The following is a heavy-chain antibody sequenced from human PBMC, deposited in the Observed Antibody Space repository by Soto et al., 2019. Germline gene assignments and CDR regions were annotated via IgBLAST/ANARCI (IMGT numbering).Heavy chain of an antibody. CDR2: IYYSGST. D-gene: IGHD3-22*01. Sequence: SETLSLTCTVSGGSISSYYWSWIRQPPGKGLEWIGYIYYSGSTNYNPSLKSRVTISVDTSKNQFSLKLSSVTAADTAVYYCARGGYFTMIVVEPGHYYYDYWSQGNLVTVSS. V-gene: IGHV4-59*01. J-gene: IGHJ4*02. CDR1: GGSISSYY. CDR3: ARGGYFTMIVVEPGHYYYDY.